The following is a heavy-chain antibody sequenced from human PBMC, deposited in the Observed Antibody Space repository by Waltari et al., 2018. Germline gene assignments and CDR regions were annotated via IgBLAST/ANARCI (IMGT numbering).Heavy chain of an antibody. V-gene: IGHV4-39*01. D-gene: IGHD3-3*01. Sequence: QLQLLESGPGLVKPSETLSLTCTASGGSISTNNYYWGWFRQPPGKGLEWIANIYYTGSASYNPSLKSRVTVSVDTSKSQFSLKLSSVTAADTAVYYCARLPRYDFWTWGQGTLVTVSS. CDR1: GGSISTNNYY. CDR3: ARLPRYDFWT. J-gene: IGHJ5*02. CDR2: IYYTGSA.